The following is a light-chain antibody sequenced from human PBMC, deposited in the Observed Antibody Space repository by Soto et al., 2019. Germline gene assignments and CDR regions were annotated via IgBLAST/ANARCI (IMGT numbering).Light chain of an antibody. V-gene: IGKV1-39*01. J-gene: IGKJ1*01. Sequence: EIQMTQSPSSLSASVGDRVTITCRASQGISTYLNCYQQKPGKAPKLLIYAASSLQSGVPSRFSGSGSETDFTLTISSLQPEDFATYSCQQSYSTTWTFGQGTKVEIK. CDR1: QGISTY. CDR3: QQSYSTTWT. CDR2: AAS.